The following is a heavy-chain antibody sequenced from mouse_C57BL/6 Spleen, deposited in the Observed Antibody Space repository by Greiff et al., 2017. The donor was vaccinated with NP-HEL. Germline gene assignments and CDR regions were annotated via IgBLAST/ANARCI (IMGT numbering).Heavy chain of an antibody. CDR2: IDPNSGGT. D-gene: IGHD2-1*01. Sequence: VQRVESGAELVKPGASVKLSCKASGYTFTSYWMHWVKQRPGRGLEWIGRIDPNSGGTKYNEKFKSKATLTVDKPSSTAYMQLSSLTSEDSAVYYCASYGNYLLYAMDYWGQGTSVTVSS. J-gene: IGHJ4*01. CDR3: ASYGNYLLYAMDY. V-gene: IGHV1-72*01. CDR1: GYTFTSYW.